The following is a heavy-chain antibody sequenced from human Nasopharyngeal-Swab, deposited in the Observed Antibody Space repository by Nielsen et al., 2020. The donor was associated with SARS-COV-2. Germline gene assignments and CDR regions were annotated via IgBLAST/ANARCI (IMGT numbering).Heavy chain of an antibody. J-gene: IGHJ5*02. D-gene: IGHD2-15*01. V-gene: IGHV1-46*01. Sequence: WVRQAPGQGRGGLGIINPGGGSARYSQNFQGRVTMTRDTSASIVYMELSSLRSEDTAVYYCARGGDPREVVAATDCFDPWGQGTLVTVSS. CDR3: ARGGDPREVVAATDCFDP. CDR2: INPGGGSA.